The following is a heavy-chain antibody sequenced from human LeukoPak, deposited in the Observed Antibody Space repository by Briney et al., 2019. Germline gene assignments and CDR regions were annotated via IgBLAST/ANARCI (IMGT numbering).Heavy chain of an antibody. J-gene: IGHJ3*02. Sequence: PSETLSLTCAVYGGSFSGYYWSWIRQPPGKGLEWIGEINHSGSTNYNPSLKSRVTISVDTSKNQFSLKLSSVTAADTAVYYCARRYFWSGYSKGAFNIWGQGTMVTVSS. CDR3: ARRYFWSGYSKGAFNI. V-gene: IGHV4-34*01. CDR2: INHSGST. D-gene: IGHD3-3*01. CDR1: GGSFSGYY.